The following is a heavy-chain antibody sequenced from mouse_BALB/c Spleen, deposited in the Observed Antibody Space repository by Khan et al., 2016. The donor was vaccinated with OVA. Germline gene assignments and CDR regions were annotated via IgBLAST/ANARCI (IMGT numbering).Heavy chain of an antibody. D-gene: IGHD2-1*01. V-gene: IGHV2-2*02. CDR3: TRTYFSYGNYGDYYNMDY. J-gene: IGHJ4*01. CDR1: GFSLTSYG. CDR2: IWSGGST. Sequence: QVQLQQSGPGLVQPSQSLSITCTVSGFSLTSYGVPWVRQSPGKGLEWLGVIWSGGSTDYNSAFISRLTISKDNSKSQVFFILISLQANDTAIYYCTRTYFSYGNYGDYYNMDYWGQGTSVTVSS.